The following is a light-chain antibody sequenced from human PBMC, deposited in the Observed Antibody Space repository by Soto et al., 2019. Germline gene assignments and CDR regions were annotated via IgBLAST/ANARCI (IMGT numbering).Light chain of an antibody. Sequence: QSVLTQPPSVSAAPGQKVTISCSGSSSNIGNNYVSWYQQLPGTAPKLLIYDNNKRPSGIPDQFSGSKSGTSATLGITGLQTGDEAEYDCGSWESSLSAAAVFGGGSQQTVL. CDR1: SSNIGNNY. J-gene: IGLJ7*01. CDR3: GSWESSLSAAAV. V-gene: IGLV1-51*01. CDR2: DNN.